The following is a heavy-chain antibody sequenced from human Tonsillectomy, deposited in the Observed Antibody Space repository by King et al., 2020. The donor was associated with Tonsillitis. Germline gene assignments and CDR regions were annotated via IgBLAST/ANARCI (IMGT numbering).Heavy chain of an antibody. J-gene: IGHJ4*02. CDR3: SSEGTSYCFHSLDS. CDR1: GFPLSDAW. D-gene: IGHD3-16*02. CDR2: IKSISRGGTP. Sequence: EVHLVASGGALVKPEGSLRLSCVVSGFPLSDAWVSWVRQAPGKGLEWVGRIKSISRGGTPDYAAPVKGRFTISRDESNNILYLQMNSLKIEDTAVYYCSSEGTSYCFHSLDSWGQGTQVTVSS. V-gene: IGHV3-15*02.